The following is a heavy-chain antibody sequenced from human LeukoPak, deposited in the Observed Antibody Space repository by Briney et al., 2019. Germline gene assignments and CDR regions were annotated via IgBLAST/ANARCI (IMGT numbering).Heavy chain of an antibody. Sequence: ASVKVSCKASGYTFTSYGISWVRQAPGQGLEWMGWINAYNGNTNYAQKLQGRVTMTTDTSTSTAYMELRSLRSDDTAVYYCARELAAAGTPSYWGQGTLVTVSS. J-gene: IGHJ4*02. D-gene: IGHD6-13*01. V-gene: IGHV1-18*01. CDR1: GYTFTSYG. CDR3: ARELAAAGTPSY. CDR2: INAYNGNT.